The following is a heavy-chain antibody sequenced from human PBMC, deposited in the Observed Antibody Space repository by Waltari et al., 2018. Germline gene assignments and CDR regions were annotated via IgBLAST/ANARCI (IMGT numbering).Heavy chain of an antibody. V-gene: IGHV3-74*01. D-gene: IGHD6-13*01. CDR1: GFIFSSYW. J-gene: IGHJ4*02. CDR3: VMYSSSFLGDC. Sequence: EVQLVASGGGLVQPGGSLRPSCAASGFIFSSYWMHWVRQAPGKGLVSVSHINTDGSITNYADSVKGRFTISRDNAKNTLSLQMNSLRAEDTAVYYCVMYSSSFLGDCWGQGTLVAVSS. CDR2: INTDGSIT.